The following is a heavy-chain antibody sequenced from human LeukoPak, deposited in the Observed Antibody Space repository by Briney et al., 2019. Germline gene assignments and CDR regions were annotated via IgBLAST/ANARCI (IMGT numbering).Heavy chain of an antibody. Sequence: SETLSLTCAVYGGSFSGYYWSWIRQPPGKGLEWIGEINHSGSTNYNPSLKSRVTISVDTSKNQFSLKLSSVTAADTAVYYCARHALGYCSGGSCLNWFDPWGQGTLVTVSS. CDR2: INHSGST. V-gene: IGHV4-34*01. CDR3: ARHALGYCSGGSCLNWFDP. J-gene: IGHJ5*02. D-gene: IGHD2-15*01. CDR1: GGSFSGYY.